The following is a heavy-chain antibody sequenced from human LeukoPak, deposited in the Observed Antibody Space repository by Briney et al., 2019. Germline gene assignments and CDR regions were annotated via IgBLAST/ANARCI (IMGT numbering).Heavy chain of an antibody. CDR1: GFTFSSYG. V-gene: IGHV3-23*01. CDR2: IGGSGGGI. Sequence: GGSLRLSRAASGFTFSSYGMHWVRQAPGMRLEWVSTIGGSGGGIYYADSVKGRFTISRDNSQSTLYLQMNSLRAEDTAVYYCAKYRGFGDSYDSWGQETLVTVSS. CDR3: AKYRGFGDSYDS. J-gene: IGHJ4*02. D-gene: IGHD3-10*01.